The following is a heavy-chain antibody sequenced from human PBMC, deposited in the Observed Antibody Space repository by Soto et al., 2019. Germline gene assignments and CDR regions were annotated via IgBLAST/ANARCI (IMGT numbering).Heavy chain of an antibody. Sequence: DVQLVESGGGLVEPGGSLRLSCAASGFTFNNYAMHWVRQAPGKGLEYVSAITSNGGGTYYANSVKGRFTISRDNSKNTLYLQMGSLRAEDMAVYYCARGPTMVRGVIITPYFDYWGQGTLVTVSS. CDR3: ARGPTMVRGVIITPYFDY. J-gene: IGHJ4*02. CDR2: ITSNGGGT. D-gene: IGHD3-10*01. V-gene: IGHV3-64*01. CDR1: GFTFNNYA.